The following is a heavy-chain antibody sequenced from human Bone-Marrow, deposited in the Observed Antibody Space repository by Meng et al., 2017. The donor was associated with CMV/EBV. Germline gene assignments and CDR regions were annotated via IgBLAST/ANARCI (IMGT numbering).Heavy chain of an antibody. D-gene: IGHD3-3*01. Sequence: GESLKISCVASGFTFTTYGMHWVRQAPGKGLEWLSFIRYDVSDKYYADSVKGRFTISRDNSKNTLYLQMSSLRPDDTAVYYCAKALSNYDSWVGCDYWGPGTLVTVSS. J-gene: IGHJ4*02. V-gene: IGHV3-30*02. CDR1: GFTFTTYG. CDR2: IRYDVSDK. CDR3: AKALSNYDSWVGCDY.